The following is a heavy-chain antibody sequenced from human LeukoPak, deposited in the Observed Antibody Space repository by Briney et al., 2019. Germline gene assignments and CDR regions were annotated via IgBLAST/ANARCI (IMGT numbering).Heavy chain of an antibody. Sequence: SVKVSCKASGGTFSSYAISWVRQAPGQGLEWMGRIIPIFGTANYAQKFQGRVTITTDESTSTAYMELSSLRSEDTAVYYCARDLYSSSWYSMNAFDIWGQGTMVTVSS. CDR2: IIPIFGTA. D-gene: IGHD6-13*01. J-gene: IGHJ3*02. CDR3: ARDLYSSSWYSMNAFDI. V-gene: IGHV1-69*05. CDR1: GGTFSSYA.